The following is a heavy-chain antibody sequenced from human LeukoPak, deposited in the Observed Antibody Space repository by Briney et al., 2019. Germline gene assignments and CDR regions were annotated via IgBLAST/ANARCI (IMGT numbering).Heavy chain of an antibody. Sequence: GGSLRLSCAASGFTFSSYAMSWVRQAPGKGLEWVSAISGSGGSTYYADSVKGRFTISRDNSKNTLYLQMNSLRSEDTAVYYCAASHRLYDSSGSTFDPWGQGTLVTVSS. CDR2: ISGSGGST. CDR1: GFTFSSYA. J-gene: IGHJ5*02. D-gene: IGHD3-22*01. CDR3: AASHRLYDSSGSTFDP. V-gene: IGHV3-23*01.